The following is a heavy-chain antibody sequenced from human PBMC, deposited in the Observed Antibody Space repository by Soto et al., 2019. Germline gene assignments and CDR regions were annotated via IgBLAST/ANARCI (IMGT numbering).Heavy chain of an antibody. CDR3: ARDPASSMDV. J-gene: IGHJ6*02. V-gene: IGHV3-33*01. CDR2: IWYDGSKK. Sequence: QVQLLESGGGVVQPGRSLRLSCAASGFTFSSHGMHWVRQAPGKGLEWVAVIWYDGSKKYYAGSVKGRFTISRDDSKNTLYLEMNSLRAEDTAVYYCARDPASSMDVWGQGTTVIVSS. CDR1: GFTFSSHG. D-gene: IGHD6-25*01.